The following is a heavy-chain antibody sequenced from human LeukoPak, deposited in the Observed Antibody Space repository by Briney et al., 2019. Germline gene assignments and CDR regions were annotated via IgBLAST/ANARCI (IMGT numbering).Heavy chain of an antibody. CDR1: GGSISSHH. CDR2: IYYSGST. J-gene: IGHJ4*02. CDR3: ARMPRTYYYDSSGYLVFDY. D-gene: IGHD3-22*01. Sequence: SETLSLTCTVSGGSISSHHWSWIRQPPGKGLEWIGYIYYSGSTNYNPSLKSRVTISVDTSKNQFSLKLSSVTAADTAVYYCARMPRTYYYDSSGYLVFDYWGQGTLVTVSS. V-gene: IGHV4-59*11.